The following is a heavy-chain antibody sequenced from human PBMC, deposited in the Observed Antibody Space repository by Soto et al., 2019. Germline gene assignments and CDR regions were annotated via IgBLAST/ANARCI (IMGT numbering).Heavy chain of an antibody. J-gene: IGHJ6*02. Sequence: GASVKVSCKASGGTFSSYAISWVRQAPGQGLEWMGGIIPIFGTANYAQKFQGRVTITADESTSTAYMELSRLRSDDTAVYYCARGGSLGFGELSAYYYGMDVWGQGTTVTVSS. CDR1: GGTFSSYA. CDR3: ARGGSLGFGELSAYYYGMDV. CDR2: IIPIFGTA. D-gene: IGHD3-10*01. V-gene: IGHV1-69*13.